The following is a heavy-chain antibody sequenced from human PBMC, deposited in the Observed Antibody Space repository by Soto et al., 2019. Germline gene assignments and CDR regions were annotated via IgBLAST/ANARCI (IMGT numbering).Heavy chain of an antibody. J-gene: IGHJ6*02. Sequence: QVQLVESGGGVVQPGRSLRLSCVASGFTFSDYVMHWVRQAPGKGLEWVTLISYDESSKYFADSVKGRFSKSRDSSNNTVLREINSLRPEDTAVYYCARQGIEARKCHDTQLDVWRLGPTVNLS. D-gene: IGHD1-1*01. CDR1: GFTFSDYV. CDR2: ISYDESSK. V-gene: IGHV3-30*03. CDR3: ARQGIEARKCHDTQLDV.